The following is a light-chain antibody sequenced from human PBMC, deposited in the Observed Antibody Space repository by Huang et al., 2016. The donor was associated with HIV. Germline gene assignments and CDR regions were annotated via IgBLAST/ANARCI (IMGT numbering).Light chain of an antibody. CDR1: QRFSSN. Sequence: EIVMTQSPATLSVSPGERATLACRASQRFSSNLAWYQQKPGQAPRRLIYGASTRATGIPASFSGSGSGTEFTLTISSLQSEDFAVYYCQQYNNWPQTFGQGTKVEIK. J-gene: IGKJ1*01. V-gene: IGKV3-15*01. CDR3: QQYNNWPQT. CDR2: GAS.